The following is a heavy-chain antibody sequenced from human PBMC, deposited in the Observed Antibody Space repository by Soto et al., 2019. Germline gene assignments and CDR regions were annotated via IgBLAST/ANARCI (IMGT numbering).Heavy chain of an antibody. D-gene: IGHD3-22*01. J-gene: IGHJ4*02. CDR1: GFTFSSYA. CDR2: ISYDGSNK. CDR3: AGEMGSGYSFFDY. V-gene: IGHV3-30-3*01. Sequence: QVQLVESGGGVVQPGRSLRLSCAASGFTFSSYAMHWVRQAPGQGLEWVAVISYDGSNKYYADSVKGRFTISRDNSKNTLYLQMNSLRAEDTAVYYCAGEMGSGYSFFDYWGQGTLVTVST.